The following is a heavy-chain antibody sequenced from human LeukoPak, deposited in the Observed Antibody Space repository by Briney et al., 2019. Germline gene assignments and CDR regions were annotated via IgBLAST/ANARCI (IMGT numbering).Heavy chain of an antibody. V-gene: IGHV3-30*04. CDR3: ARDLESSYYGSGSPFNWFDP. Sequence: TGGSLRLSCAASGFTFSSYAMHWVRQAPGKGLEWVAVISYDGSNKYYADSVKGRFTISRDNSKNTLYLQMNSLRAEDTAVYYCARDLESSYYGSGSPFNWFDPWGRGTLVTVSS. CDR1: GFTFSSYA. CDR2: ISYDGSNK. J-gene: IGHJ5*02. D-gene: IGHD3-10*01.